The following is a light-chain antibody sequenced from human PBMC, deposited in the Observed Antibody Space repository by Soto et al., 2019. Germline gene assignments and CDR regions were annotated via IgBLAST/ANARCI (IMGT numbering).Light chain of an antibody. CDR3: MQALQTPLT. Sequence: EIVMTQSPLSLSVTPGESASISCRSSQSLLHSNGNSYFDWYLQKPGQSPQLLIYLGSNRASGVXDTXSGSGSGTDFTLKISRVEAEDVGVYYCMQALQTPLTFGQGTRLEIK. J-gene: IGKJ5*01. CDR2: LGS. V-gene: IGKV2-28*01. CDR1: QSLLHSNGNSY.